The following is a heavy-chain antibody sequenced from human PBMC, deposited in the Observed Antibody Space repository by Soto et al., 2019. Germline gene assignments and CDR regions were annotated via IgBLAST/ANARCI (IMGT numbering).Heavy chain of an antibody. J-gene: IGHJ5*02. CDR2: IYYSGST. V-gene: IGHV4-39*01. CDR1: GGSISSSSYY. Sequence: QLQLQVSGPGLEKPSETLSLTCTVSGGSISSSSYYWGWIRQPPGKGLEWIGSIYYSGSTYYNPSLKSRVTISVDTSKNQFSLKLSSVTAADTAVYYCASPKIAFYNWFDPWGQGTLVTVSS. CDR3: ASPKIAFYNWFDP. D-gene: IGHD3-3*02.